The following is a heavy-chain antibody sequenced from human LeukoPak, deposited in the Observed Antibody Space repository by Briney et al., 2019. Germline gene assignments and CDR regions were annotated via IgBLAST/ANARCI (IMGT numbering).Heavy chain of an antibody. CDR2: IKEDGSAQ. J-gene: IGHJ4*02. Sequence: GGSLRLSCEASAFTFSKYSMTWVRQGPGRRLEWVATIKEDGSAQDYVDSVKGRFTIYRDNAKKLVSLQKNSLRAEDTAVYYCATTSSLPDYFHYWGQGILVTVSS. CDR3: ATTSSLPDYFHY. D-gene: IGHD2-2*01. V-gene: IGHV3-7*01. CDR1: AFTFSKYS.